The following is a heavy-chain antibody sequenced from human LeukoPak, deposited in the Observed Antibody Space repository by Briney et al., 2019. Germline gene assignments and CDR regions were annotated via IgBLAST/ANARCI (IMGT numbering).Heavy chain of an antibody. CDR2: IKSKADGETT. Sequence: PGGSLRLSCAASGFTVSNAWMSWVRQAPGKGLEWVGRIKSKADGETTDFPAPVKGRFTISRDDSKSIAYLQMNSLKTEDTAVYFCTSGVAGLDYWGQGTLVTVSS. CDR1: GFTVSNAW. CDR3: TSGVAGLDY. D-gene: IGHD6-19*01. V-gene: IGHV3-15*01. J-gene: IGHJ4*02.